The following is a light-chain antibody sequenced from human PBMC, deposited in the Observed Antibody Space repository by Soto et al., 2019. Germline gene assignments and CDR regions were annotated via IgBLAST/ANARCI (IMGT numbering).Light chain of an antibody. V-gene: IGLV1-51*01. J-gene: IGLJ2*01. CDR1: SSNIGKNF. CDR2: DNN. CDR3: ATWDSSLIAGV. Sequence: QSVLTQPPSVSAAPGQKVTISCSGSSSNIGKNFVSWYQHLPGTAPKLLIYDNNKRPSGIPDRFSGTKSGTSATLGITGLQTGDEAHYYCATWDSSLIAGVFGGGTKLTVL.